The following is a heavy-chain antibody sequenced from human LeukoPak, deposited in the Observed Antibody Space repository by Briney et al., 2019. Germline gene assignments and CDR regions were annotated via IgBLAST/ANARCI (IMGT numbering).Heavy chain of an antibody. CDR1: GFTFSNAW. Sequence: SGGSPRLSCAASGFTFSNAWLIWVRQAPRRGLEWVGLVKSKTDGGTTGYAAHVKGSFTISRDDSKNTPDPQMYSRKADGTVVYDSTTGYVSGNSCDFWGQGSLVTVSS. CDR2: VKSKTDGGTT. J-gene: IGHJ4*02. CDR3: TTGYVSGNSCDF. V-gene: IGHV3-15*01. D-gene: IGHD3-10*01.